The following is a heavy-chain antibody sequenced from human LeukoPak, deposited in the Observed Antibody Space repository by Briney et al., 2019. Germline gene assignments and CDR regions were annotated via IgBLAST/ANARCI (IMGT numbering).Heavy chain of an antibody. CDR3: ARGEWTTVASGTAFDI. CDR2: IYHSGST. J-gene: IGHJ3*02. D-gene: IGHD4-23*01. V-gene: IGHV4-30-2*01. Sequence: SETLSLTCTVSGGSISSGGYYWSWIRQPPGKGLEWIGYIYHSGSTYYNPSLKSRVTISVDRSKNQFSLKLSSVTAADTAVYYCARGEWTTVASGTAFDIWGQGTMVTVSS. CDR1: GGSISSGGYY.